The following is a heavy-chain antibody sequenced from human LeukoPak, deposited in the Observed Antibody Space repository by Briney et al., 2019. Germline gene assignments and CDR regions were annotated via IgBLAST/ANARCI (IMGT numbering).Heavy chain of an antibody. D-gene: IGHD3-10*01. CDR2: HYYAGNT. CDR3: ARAARLRITLVRLIHAAFDM. J-gene: IGHJ3*02. V-gene: IGHV4-39*02. CDR1: GGSISSSSYY. Sequence: SQTLSLTCTVSGGSISSSSYYWGWIRHPPGKRPVWVERHYYAGNTFHNPSLDSRVPITVGKSKNHFSLKLMSATAADTAVYYCARAARLRITLVRLIHAAFDMWGQGTMVTVSS.